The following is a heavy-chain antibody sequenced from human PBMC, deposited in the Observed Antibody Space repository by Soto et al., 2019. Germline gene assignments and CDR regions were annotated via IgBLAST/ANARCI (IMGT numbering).Heavy chain of an antibody. J-gene: IGHJ6*04. Sequence: EVQLVESGGGLVQPGGSLRLSCGASGFSFSDYRMHWVRHAPGKGLVWVARINGDGTMTGYADSVKGRFTVSRDNADNTLFLHRSSMTDEDTAVYYCAWEGYSNTECYYCYRNAWCKGTTVTASS. V-gene: IGHV3-74*01. CDR2: INGDGTMT. D-gene: IGHD4-4*01. CDR1: GFSFSDYR. CDR3: AWEGYSNTECYYCYRNA.